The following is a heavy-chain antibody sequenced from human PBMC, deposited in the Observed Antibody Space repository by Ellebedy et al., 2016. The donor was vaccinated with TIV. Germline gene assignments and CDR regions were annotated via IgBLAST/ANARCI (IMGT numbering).Heavy chain of an antibody. CDR2: IYSGSST. J-gene: IGHJ2*01. Sequence: GESLKISCAASGFTVSSNYMSWVRQAPGEGLEWVSVIYSGSSTYYADSVKGRFIISRDNSKNTLYLQMNSLRAEDTAVYYCARGPYSNDWYFDLWGRGTLVTVSS. CDR3: ARGPYSNDWYFDL. V-gene: IGHV3-53*01. D-gene: IGHD6-13*01. CDR1: GFTVSSNY.